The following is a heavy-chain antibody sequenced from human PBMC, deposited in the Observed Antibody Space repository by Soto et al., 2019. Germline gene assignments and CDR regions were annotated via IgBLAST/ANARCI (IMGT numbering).Heavy chain of an antibody. Sequence: SETLSLTCNVSGHSISSYYLSWTPPPPGKGLEWIGYIYYSGSTNYSPSLKSRVTISVDTSKNQFSLKLSSVTAADTAVYYCARVRSYGYASYYIDYWGQGTLVTVSS. CDR2: IYYSGST. CDR3: ARVRSYGYASYYIDY. CDR1: GHSISSYY. D-gene: IGHD1-26*01. V-gene: IGHV4-59*01. J-gene: IGHJ4*02.